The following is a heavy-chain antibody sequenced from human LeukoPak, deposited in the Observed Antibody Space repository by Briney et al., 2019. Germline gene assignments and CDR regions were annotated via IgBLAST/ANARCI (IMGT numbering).Heavy chain of an antibody. Sequence: ASVKVSCKASGYTFPSYGISWLRPAPGQGLEWMGWISAYNGNTNYAQNFQGRVTMTRDTSTSIVYMELSSLRSDDTAVYYCARVRDGYNDAYDIWGQGTMVTVPS. CDR2: ISAYNGNT. CDR1: GYTFPSYG. J-gene: IGHJ3*02. D-gene: IGHD5-24*01. V-gene: IGHV1-18*01. CDR3: ARVRDGYNDAYDI.